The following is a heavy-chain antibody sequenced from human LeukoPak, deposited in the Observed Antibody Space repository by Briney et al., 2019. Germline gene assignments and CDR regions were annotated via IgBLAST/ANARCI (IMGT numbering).Heavy chain of an antibody. CDR3: AKEGTPQVSTWYDL. D-gene: IGHD3-10*01. Sequence: PGMSLRPSCAASGVTLSPYGMHWVRQAPGKGLEWVAVISYGGGTQHYADSVKGRFIISRDNPRNTLYLQMNILRTEDTAVYYCAKEGTPQVSTWYDLWGQGTQVIVSS. CDR2: ISYGGGTQ. V-gene: IGHV3-30*18. J-gene: IGHJ5*02. CDR1: GVTLSPYG.